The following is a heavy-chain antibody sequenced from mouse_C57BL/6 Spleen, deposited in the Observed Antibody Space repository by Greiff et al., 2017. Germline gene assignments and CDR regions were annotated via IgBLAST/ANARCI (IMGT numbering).Heavy chain of an antibody. J-gene: IGHJ4*01. D-gene: IGHD1-1*02. CDR1: GYTFTSYW. CDR3: ARRWGFHYYAMDY. V-gene: IGHV1-61*01. CDR2: IYPSDSET. Sequence: QVQLQQPGAELVRPGPSVKLSCKASGYTFTSYWMDWVKQRPGQGLEWIGNIYPSDSETHYNQKFKDKATLTVDKSSSTAYMQLSSLTSEDSAVYYCARRWGFHYYAMDYWGQGTSVTVSS.